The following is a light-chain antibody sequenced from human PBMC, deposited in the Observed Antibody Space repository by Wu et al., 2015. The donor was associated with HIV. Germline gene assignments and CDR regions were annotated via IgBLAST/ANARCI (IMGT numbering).Light chain of an antibody. Sequence: EIVMTQSPATLSVSPGERATLSCRASQSVSRFLAWYQHKPGQAPRVVIYDTSNRAAGIPARFSGSGSGTDFTLTISSLEPEDFAVYYCHQRTTWPRTFGQGT. CDR2: DTS. CDR3: HQRTTWPRT. J-gene: IGKJ1*01. V-gene: IGKV3-11*01. CDR1: QSVSRF.